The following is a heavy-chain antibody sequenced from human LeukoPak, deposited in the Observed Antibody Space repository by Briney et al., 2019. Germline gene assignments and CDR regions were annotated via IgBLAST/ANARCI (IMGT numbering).Heavy chain of an antibody. V-gene: IGHV3-30*02. Sequence: GGSLGLSCAASGFTFSSFGMHWVRQAPGKGLEWVALIRYDGSNKYYADSVKGRFTTSRDNPKNTLYLQVNSLRAEDTAMYYCAKDLGYSYGYVDYWGQGALATVSS. CDR1: GFTFSSFG. J-gene: IGHJ4*02. D-gene: IGHD5-18*01. CDR3: AKDLGYSYGYVDY. CDR2: IRYDGSNK.